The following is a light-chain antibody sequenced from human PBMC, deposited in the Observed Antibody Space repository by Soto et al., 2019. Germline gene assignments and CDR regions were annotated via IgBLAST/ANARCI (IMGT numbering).Light chain of an antibody. J-gene: IGLJ1*01. CDR1: SSDVGGYNY. CDR3: SSYTSSSVYV. CDR2: DVS. V-gene: IGLV2-14*01. Sequence: QSVLTQPASVSGSPGQSITISCTGTSSDVGGYNYVSWYQQHPGKAPKLMIYDVSNRPSGVSNRFSGSKSGNTASLTISGLQAEDEADYYCSSYTSSSVYVFGTGTKVPVL.